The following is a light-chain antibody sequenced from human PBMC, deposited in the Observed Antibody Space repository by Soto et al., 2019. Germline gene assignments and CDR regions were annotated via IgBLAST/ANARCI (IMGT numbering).Light chain of an antibody. CDR3: QQRSNLPPIT. J-gene: IGKJ1*01. CDR2: GAS. CDR1: QSVSSSY. V-gene: IGKV3D-20*02. Sequence: EIVLTQSPATLSLSPGERATLSCRAIQSVSSSYLAWCQQKPGQAPRLLIYGASSRATGIPDRFSGSGSGTDFTLTISSLEPEDFAVYYCQQRSNLPPITFGQGTKVDIK.